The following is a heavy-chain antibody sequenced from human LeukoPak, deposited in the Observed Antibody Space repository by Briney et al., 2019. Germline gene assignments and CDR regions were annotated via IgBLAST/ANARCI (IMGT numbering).Heavy chain of an antibody. CDR2: IYRGGGT. Sequence: PGGSLRLSCAASGLTVSSHYISWVRQAPGKGLEWVSVIYRGGGTYYADSVKGRFTISRDNSKNTLYLQLNSLRAEDTAVYYCASRPGDFDVPYLDYWGQRTLVTVSS. CDR3: ASRPGDFDVPYLDY. CDR1: GLTVSSHY. D-gene: IGHD2-21*02. J-gene: IGHJ4*02. V-gene: IGHV3-66*01.